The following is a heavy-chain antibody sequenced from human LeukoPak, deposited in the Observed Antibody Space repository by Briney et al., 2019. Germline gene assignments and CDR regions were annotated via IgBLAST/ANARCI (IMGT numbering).Heavy chain of an antibody. J-gene: IGHJ4*02. V-gene: IGHV3-74*01. CDR1: GFPLSNYW. CDR2: INIEGSSI. D-gene: IGHD3-22*01. CDR3: ARDFTPSSYYDSGTYYDC. Sequence: GGSLRLSCVASGFPLSNYWMHWVRQAPGKGLLWVSRINIEGSSISYADSVKGRFIISRDNAKNTLYLQMNSLTAEDTAVYYCARDFTPSSYYDSGTYYDCWGQGTLVTVSS.